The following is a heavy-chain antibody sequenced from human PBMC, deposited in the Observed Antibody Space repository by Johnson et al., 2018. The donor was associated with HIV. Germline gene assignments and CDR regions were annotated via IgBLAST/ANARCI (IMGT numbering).Heavy chain of an antibody. CDR1: GFTVR. V-gene: IGHV3-30*02. CDR3: AKPNTVTTFGPPNDAFDI. Sequence: QVQLVESGGGLIQPGGSLRLSCVASGFTVRKGLEWVAFIRYDGSNKYYADSVKGRFTISRDNSKNTLYLQMNSLRAEDTALYYCAKPNTVTTFGPPNDAFDIWGQGTMVTVSS. CDR2: IRYDGSNK. J-gene: IGHJ3*02. D-gene: IGHD4-11*01.